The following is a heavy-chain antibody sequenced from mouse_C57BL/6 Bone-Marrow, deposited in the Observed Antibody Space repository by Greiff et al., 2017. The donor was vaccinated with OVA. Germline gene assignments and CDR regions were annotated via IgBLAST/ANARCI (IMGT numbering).Heavy chain of an antibody. CDR2: IAPSDSYI. Sequence: VQLQQSGAELVRPGTSVKLSCKASGYTFTNYWMHWVKQRPGQGLEWIGVIAPSDSYINYNQTFKGRATLTVDTASSTAYMHLSSLTSEDSAVYYCAHYGSRLYLHYWGQGTSLTVSS. CDR3: AHYGSRLYLHY. J-gene: IGHJ2*02. D-gene: IGHD1-1*01. CDR1: GYTFTNYW. V-gene: IGHV1-59*01.